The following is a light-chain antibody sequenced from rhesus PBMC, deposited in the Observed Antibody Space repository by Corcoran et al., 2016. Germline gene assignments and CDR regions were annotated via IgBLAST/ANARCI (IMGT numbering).Light chain of an antibody. Sequence: EIVMTQSPATLALSPGERATLSCRASQSVSSSLAWYQQKPGQAPRRLIYGATSRAPGIPDRLSGSGSGTEFTLTISSLGPEDVGVYFCLQSSNWPRTFGQGTKVEIK. J-gene: IGKJ1*01. CDR1: QSVSSS. CDR3: LQSSNWPRT. V-gene: IGKV3-24*04. CDR2: GAT.